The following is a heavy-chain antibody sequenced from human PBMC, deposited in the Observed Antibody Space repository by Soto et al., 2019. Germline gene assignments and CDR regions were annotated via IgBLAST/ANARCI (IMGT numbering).Heavy chain of an antibody. V-gene: IGHV3-23*01. J-gene: IGHJ6*02. CDR2: ISGSGGST. CDR1: GFTFSSYA. D-gene: IGHD2-21*02. CDR3: AKPYCGGDCYYYYGMDV. Sequence: GGSLRLSCAASGFTFSSYAMSWVRQATGKGLEWVSAISGSGGSTYYADSVKGRFTISRDNSKNTLYLQMNSLRAEDTAVYYCAKPYCGGDCYYYYGMDVWGQGTTVTVSS.